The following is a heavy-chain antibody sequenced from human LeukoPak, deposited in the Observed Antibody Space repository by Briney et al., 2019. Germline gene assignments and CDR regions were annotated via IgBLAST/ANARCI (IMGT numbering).Heavy chain of an antibody. CDR1: GYTFTSYY. CDR3: ARGVSVVVTAMGEDFDY. Sequence: GASVKVSCKASGYTFTSYYMHWVRQAPGQGLEWMGIISPSGGSTSYAQKFQGRVTMTRDMSTSTVYMELSSLRSEDTAVYYCARGVSVVVTAMGEDFDYWGQGTLVTVSS. D-gene: IGHD2-21*02. V-gene: IGHV1-46*01. J-gene: IGHJ4*02. CDR2: ISPSGGST.